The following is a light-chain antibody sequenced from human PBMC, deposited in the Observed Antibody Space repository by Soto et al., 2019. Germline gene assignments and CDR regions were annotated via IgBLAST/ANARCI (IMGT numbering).Light chain of an antibody. CDR2: EVS. CDR1: SSDVGSYNL. V-gene: IGLV2-23*02. Sequence: QPASVSGSPGQSITISCTGASSDVGSYNLVSWFQHHPGKAPKLMIYEVSERPSGVSARFSGSKSGNTASLTISGLQAEDEADYYCCSYAGSSTFGVFGGGTQLTVL. CDR3: CSYAGSSTFGV. J-gene: IGLJ3*02.